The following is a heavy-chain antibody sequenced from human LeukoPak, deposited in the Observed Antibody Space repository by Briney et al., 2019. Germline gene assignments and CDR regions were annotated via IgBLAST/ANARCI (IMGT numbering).Heavy chain of an antibody. Sequence: GGSLRLSCAASGFTFSSYAMSWVRQAPGKGLEWVSAISGSGGSTYYADSVKGRFTISRDNSKNTLYLQMNSLRAEDTAVYYCARDFTYCSGGSCYRLSAFDIWGQGTMVTVSS. CDR3: ARDFTYCSGGSCYRLSAFDI. CDR2: ISGSGGST. V-gene: IGHV3-23*01. CDR1: GFTFSSYA. D-gene: IGHD2-15*01. J-gene: IGHJ3*02.